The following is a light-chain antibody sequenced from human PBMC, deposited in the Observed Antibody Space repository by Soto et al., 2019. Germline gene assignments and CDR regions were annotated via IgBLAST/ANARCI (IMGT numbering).Light chain of an antibody. CDR3: QQSYSSPPT. Sequence: DIQMTQCPSSLSAAVEGRVIITCRASQSISNHLNWYQQKPGKAPKLLIFAASSLQSGVPSRFSGSRSGPDFTLTISSLQPEDFATYYCQQSYSSPPTFGQGTKVDIK. CDR1: QSISNH. V-gene: IGKV1-39*01. CDR2: AAS. J-gene: IGKJ1*01.